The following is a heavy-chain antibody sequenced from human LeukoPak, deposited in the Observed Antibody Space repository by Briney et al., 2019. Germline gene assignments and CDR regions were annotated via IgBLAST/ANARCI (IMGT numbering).Heavy chain of an antibody. D-gene: IGHD3-10*01. V-gene: IGHV4-59*12. CDR1: GGSISSYY. CDR3: ARAPYYYGSGSLFDY. J-gene: IGHJ4*02. CDR2: IYYSGSA. Sequence: SETLSLTCTVSGGSISSYYWSRIRQPPGKGLEWIGYIYYSGSANYNPSLKSRVTISVDTSKNQFSLKLSSVTAADTAVYYCARAPYYYGSGSLFDYWGQGTLVTVSS.